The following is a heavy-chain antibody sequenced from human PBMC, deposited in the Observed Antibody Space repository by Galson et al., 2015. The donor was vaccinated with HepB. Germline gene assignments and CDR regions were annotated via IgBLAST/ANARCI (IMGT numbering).Heavy chain of an antibody. D-gene: IGHD6-13*01. CDR3: ARGGSSSWYLYYFDY. J-gene: IGHJ4*02. Sequence: CAISGDSVSSNSAAWNWIRQSPSRGLEWLGRTYYRSKWYNDYAVSVKSRITINPDISKNQFSLQLNSVTPEDTAVYYCARGGSSSWYLYYFDYWGQGTLVTVSS. CDR1: GDSVSSNSAA. V-gene: IGHV6-1*01. CDR2: TYYRSKWYN.